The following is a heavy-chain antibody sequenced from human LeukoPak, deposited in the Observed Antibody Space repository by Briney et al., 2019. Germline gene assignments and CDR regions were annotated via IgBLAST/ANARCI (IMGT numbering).Heavy chain of an antibody. Sequence: GGSLRLSCAASGFTFSSYWMSWVRQAPGKGLEWVANIKRDGSEKYYVDSVKGRFTISRDNAKNSLYLQVNGLRAEDTAVYYCARASGSYMDSAMTYWGQGTLVTVSS. CDR1: GFTFSSYW. J-gene: IGHJ4*02. V-gene: IGHV3-7*01. CDR3: ARASGSYMDSAMTY. CDR2: IKRDGSEK. D-gene: IGHD1-26*01.